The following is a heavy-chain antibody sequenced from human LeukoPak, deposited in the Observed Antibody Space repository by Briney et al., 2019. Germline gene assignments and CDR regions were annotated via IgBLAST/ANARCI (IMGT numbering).Heavy chain of an antibody. Sequence: PSETLSLTCTVSGASIRRNNYYWGWIRQPPRKGLEWIGTIYSSVSTYYNPSLKSRVTISVDTSKNQFSLKLTSVTAADTAVFYCVCGSGYFFDYWGQGTLVTVSS. J-gene: IGHJ4*02. CDR3: VCGSGYFFDY. CDR1: GASIRRNNYY. V-gene: IGHV4-39*01. D-gene: IGHD1-14*01. CDR2: IYSSVST.